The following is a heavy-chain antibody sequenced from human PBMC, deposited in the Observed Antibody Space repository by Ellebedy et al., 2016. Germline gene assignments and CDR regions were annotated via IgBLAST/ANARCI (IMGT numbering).Heavy chain of an antibody. D-gene: IGHD1-26*01. CDR3: ARGIVTPFFDS. CDR1: GGSITSDY. V-gene: IGHV4-4*07. Sequence: SETLSLTCSVSGGSITSDYWSWIRQPAGKGLQWIGRVDSSGSTNFNPSLKSRVIMSLDTSKNQFSLRLTSLTAADTAVYYCARGIVTPFFDSWGQGTLVTVSS. CDR2: VDSSGST. J-gene: IGHJ4*02.